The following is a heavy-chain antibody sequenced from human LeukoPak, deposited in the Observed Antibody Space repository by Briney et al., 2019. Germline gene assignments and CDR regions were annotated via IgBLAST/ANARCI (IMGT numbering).Heavy chain of an antibody. J-gene: IGHJ4*02. CDR2: ISGSGGST. CDR3: AKIVAISGRPREGFDY. D-gene: IGHD1-26*01. CDR1: GFTFSSYA. Sequence: GGSLRLSCAASGFTFSSYAMSWVRQAPGKGLEWVSAISGSGGSTSFADSVKGRFTISRDNSKNTLYLQMNSLRAEDTAVYYCAKIVAISGRPREGFDYWGQGTLVTVSS. V-gene: IGHV3-23*01.